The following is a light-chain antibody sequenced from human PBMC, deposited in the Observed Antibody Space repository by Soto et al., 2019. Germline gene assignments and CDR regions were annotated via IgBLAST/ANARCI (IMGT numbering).Light chain of an antibody. CDR2: GAS. Sequence: EVVMTQSPATLSVSPGERATLSCRASQSVTSNFAWYQQKPGQAPRLLIYGASTRATGIPARFSGSGSGTEFTLTISRLQSEDFAVYYGQQYNNFWTCGKGTKVEIK. CDR1: QSVTSN. V-gene: IGKV3-15*01. CDR3: QQYNNFWT. J-gene: IGKJ1*01.